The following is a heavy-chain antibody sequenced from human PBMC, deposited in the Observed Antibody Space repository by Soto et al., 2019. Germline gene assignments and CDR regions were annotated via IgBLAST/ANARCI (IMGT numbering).Heavy chain of an antibody. J-gene: IGHJ5*02. CDR2: IYSSGST. Sequence: PSETLSLTCTVSGGSISSGGYYWSWIRQHPGKGLEWIGYIYSSGSTYYNPSTKSRVTISVDTSKNHFSLKLGSVTAADTALYFCSSRAPKGFDPWGQGTLVTVSS. CDR3: SSRAPKGFDP. V-gene: IGHV4-31*03. CDR1: GGSISSGGYY.